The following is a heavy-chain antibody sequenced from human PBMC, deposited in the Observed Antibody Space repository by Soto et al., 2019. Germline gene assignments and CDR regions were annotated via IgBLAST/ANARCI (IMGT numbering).Heavy chain of an antibody. CDR1: GFTFSSYG. J-gene: IGHJ4*02. V-gene: IGHV3-30*18. Sequence: GGSLRLSCAASGFTFSSYGRHWVRQAPGKGLEWVAVISYDGSNKYYADSVKGRFTISRDNSKNTLYLQMNSLRAEDTAVYYCAKVSEGGYCSGGSCYPEGYYFDYWGQGTLVTVSS. CDR2: ISYDGSNK. D-gene: IGHD2-15*01. CDR3: AKVSEGGYCSGGSCYPEGYYFDY.